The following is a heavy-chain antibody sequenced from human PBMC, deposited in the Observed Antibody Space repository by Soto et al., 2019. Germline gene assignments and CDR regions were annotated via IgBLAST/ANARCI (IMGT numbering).Heavy chain of an antibody. D-gene: IGHD2-15*01. V-gene: IGHV3-7*05. J-gene: IGHJ4*02. CDR3: GRGFGGTH. CDR2: INQDGSAK. Sequence: APGRGLEWVANINQDGSAKYYVDSVKGRFTISRDNAKSSLYLQINSLRADDTATYYCGRGFGGTHWGQGSLVTVSS.